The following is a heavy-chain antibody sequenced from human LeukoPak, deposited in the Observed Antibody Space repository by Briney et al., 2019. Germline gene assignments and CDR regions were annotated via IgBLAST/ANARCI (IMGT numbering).Heavy chain of an antibody. V-gene: IGHV4-59*01. CDR2: IYYSGST. CDR1: GGSISSYY. J-gene: IGHJ4*02. CDR3: AAQLAYFDY. Sequence: PSETLSLTCTVSGGSISSYYWSWIRQPPGKGLEWIGYIYYSGSTQYNPSLKSRVTISIDMSKNQFSLKLSSVTAADTAVYYCAAQLAYFDYWGQGTRVTVSS. D-gene: IGHD1-1*01.